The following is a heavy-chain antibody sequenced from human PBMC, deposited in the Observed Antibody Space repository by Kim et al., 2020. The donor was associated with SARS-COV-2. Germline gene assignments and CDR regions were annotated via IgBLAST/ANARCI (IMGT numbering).Heavy chain of an antibody. CDR2: INTNTGNP. Sequence: ASVKVSCKASGYTFTSYAMNWVRQAPGQGLEWMGWINTNTGNPTYAQGFTGRFVFSLDTSVSTAYLQISSLKAEDTAVYYCARAGRDYVWGSYRYTFGLYWGQGTLVTVSS. CDR1: GYTFTSYA. D-gene: IGHD3-16*02. V-gene: IGHV7-4-1*02. CDR3: ARAGRDYVWGSYRYTFGLY. J-gene: IGHJ4*02.